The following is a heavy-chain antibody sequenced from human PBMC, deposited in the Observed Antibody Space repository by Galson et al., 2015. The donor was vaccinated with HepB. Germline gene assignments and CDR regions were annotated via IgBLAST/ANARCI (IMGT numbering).Heavy chain of an antibody. CDR3: ARDPEGYYGLGTKTY. CDR2: ISSSSSYI. V-gene: IGHV3-21*01. CDR1: GFTFSSYS. D-gene: IGHD3-10*01. Sequence: SLRLSCAASGFTFSSYSMNWVRQAPGKGLEWVSSISSSSSYIYYADSVKGRFTISRDNAKNSLYLQMNSLRAEDTAVYYCARDPEGYYGLGTKTYWGQGTLVTVSS. J-gene: IGHJ4*02.